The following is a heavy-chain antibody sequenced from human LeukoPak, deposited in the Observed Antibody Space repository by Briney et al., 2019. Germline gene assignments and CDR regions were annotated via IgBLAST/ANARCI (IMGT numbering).Heavy chain of an antibody. J-gene: IGHJ4*02. CDR1: GFTFDDYA. CDR3: VKDRSDNSSWYLGDY. D-gene: IGHD6-13*01. CDR2: ISWNSGSI. Sequence: GGSLRLSCAASGFTFDDYAMHWVRQAPGKGLEWVSGISWNSGSIGYADSVKGRFTISRDHSKNTLYLQMNSLRAEDTAIYYCVKDRSDNSSWYLGDYWGQGTLVAVSS. V-gene: IGHV3-9*01.